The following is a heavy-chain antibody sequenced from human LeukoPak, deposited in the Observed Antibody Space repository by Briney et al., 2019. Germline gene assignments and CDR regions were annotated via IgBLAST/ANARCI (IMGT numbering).Heavy chain of an antibody. CDR1: GFTFGDYA. Sequence: PGGSLRLSCTASGFTFGDYAMSWFRQAPGKGLEWVGFIRSKAYGGTTEYAASVKGRFTISRDDSKSIAYLQMNSLKTEDTAVYYCTRDEQLVGGGLIDYWGQGTLVTVSS. CDR3: TRDEQLVGGGLIDY. J-gene: IGHJ4*02. V-gene: IGHV3-49*03. CDR2: IRSKAYGGTT. D-gene: IGHD6-6*01.